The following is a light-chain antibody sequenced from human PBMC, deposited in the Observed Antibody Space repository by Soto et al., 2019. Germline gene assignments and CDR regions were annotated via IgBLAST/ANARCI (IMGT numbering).Light chain of an antibody. J-gene: IGKJ2*03. Sequence: DIEMTQSPSTLSASVGDRVTITCRASQNMNSWLAWYQQKPGKAPKLLIYKASRLQSGVPSRFSGSESGTEFTLTISSLQTDDFATYYCQQYNSYSRYSFGQGTKLEIK. CDR2: KAS. CDR1: QNMNSW. CDR3: QQYNSYSRYS. V-gene: IGKV1-5*03.